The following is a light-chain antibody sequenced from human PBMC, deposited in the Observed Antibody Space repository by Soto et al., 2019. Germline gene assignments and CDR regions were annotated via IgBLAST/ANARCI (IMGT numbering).Light chain of an antibody. CDR2: GNS. CDR3: QSYDSSLSGAV. CDR1: SSNIGAGYD. J-gene: IGLJ2*01. V-gene: IGLV1-40*01. Sequence: QSVLTQPPSVSGAPGQRVTISCTGSSSNIGAGYDVHWYQHLPGTAPKLLIYGNSNRPSGVPDRFSGSKSGTSASLAITGLQAEDEADYHCQSYDSSLSGAVFGGGTKLTVL.